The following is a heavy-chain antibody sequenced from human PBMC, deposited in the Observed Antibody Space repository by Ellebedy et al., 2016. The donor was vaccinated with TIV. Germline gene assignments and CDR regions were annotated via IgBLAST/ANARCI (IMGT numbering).Heavy chain of an antibody. J-gene: IGHJ2*01. CDR2: IYYTGTT. CDR3: ARVAITAAVGGGYFDL. Sequence: MPGGSLRLSCTVSGGSLTNHFWSWIRQPPGMGLEWIASIYYTGTTNYNPSLKSRVTISVDTSKNQISLTLMSSVSAADTAVYYCARVAITAAVGGGYFDLWGRGSLVTVSS. D-gene: IGHD6-13*01. CDR1: GGSLTNHF. V-gene: IGHV4-59*11.